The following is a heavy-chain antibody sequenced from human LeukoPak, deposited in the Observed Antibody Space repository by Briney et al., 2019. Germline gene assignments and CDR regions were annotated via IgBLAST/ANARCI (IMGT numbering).Heavy chain of an antibody. Sequence: GGSLRLSCAASGFTFSNYWMHWIRQVPGKGLVWVSHIKYDGSATNYADSVKGRFTISRDNAKNTLYLQMNSLRAEDTAVYYCTRVGYIDEGIDYWGQGTLVTVSS. J-gene: IGHJ4*02. CDR2: IKYDGSAT. CDR3: TRVGYIDEGIDY. V-gene: IGHV3-74*01. D-gene: IGHD5-24*01. CDR1: GFTFSNYW.